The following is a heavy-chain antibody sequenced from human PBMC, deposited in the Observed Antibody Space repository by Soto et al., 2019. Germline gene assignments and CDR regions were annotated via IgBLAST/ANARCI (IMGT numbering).Heavy chain of an antibody. V-gene: IGHV4-34*01. Sequence: SETLSLTCAVYGGSFSGYYWSWIRQPPGKGLEWIGEINHSGSTNYNPSLKSRVTISVDTSKNQFSLKLSSVTAADTAVYYCAKGGGYYYYYFYGMDVWGQGSTVNVSS. CDR2: INHSGST. D-gene: IGHD2-21*01. CDR3: AKGGGYYYYYFYGMDV. CDR1: GGSFSGYY. J-gene: IGHJ6*02.